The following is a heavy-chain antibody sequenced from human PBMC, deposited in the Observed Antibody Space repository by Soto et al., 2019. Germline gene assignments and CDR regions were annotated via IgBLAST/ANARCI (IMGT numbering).Heavy chain of an antibody. CDR2: IYWDDDK. J-gene: IGHJ4*02. V-gene: IGHV2-5*02. CDR1: GLSLSTSGVG. Sequence: QITLKESAPTLVKPTQTLTLTCTFSGLSLSTSGVGVGWIRQPPGKALEWLALIYWDDDKRYKPSLMSRLTITKDTSKNQVVLTMNNMAPVNTATYYCAQPFSGDFYDFEYWGQGTLVIVYS. CDR3: AQPFSGDFYDFEY. D-gene: IGHD1-26*01.